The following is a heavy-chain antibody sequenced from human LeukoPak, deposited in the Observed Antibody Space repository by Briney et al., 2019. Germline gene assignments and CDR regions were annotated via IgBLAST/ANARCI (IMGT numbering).Heavy chain of an antibody. CDR2: INPSGGST. D-gene: IGHD1-7*01. CDR1: GYTFTSYY. V-gene: IGHV1-46*01. Sequence: WASVKVSCKASGYTFTSYYMHWVRQAPGQGLEWMGIINPSGGSTSYAQKFQGRVTMTRDMSTSTVYMELNSLRSEDTAVYYCARAWEAVAGNYGVIDYWGQGTLVTVSS. J-gene: IGHJ4*02. CDR3: ARAWEAVAGNYGVIDY.